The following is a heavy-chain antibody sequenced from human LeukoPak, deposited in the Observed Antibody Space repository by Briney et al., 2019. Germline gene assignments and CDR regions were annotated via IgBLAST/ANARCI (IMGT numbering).Heavy chain of an antibody. CDR3: ATEAIVVVTARDYWYFDL. Sequence: SVKVSCKASGGTFSSYAIGWVRQAPGQGLEWMGRIIPILGMPNYAQKFQGRVTITADKSTTTAYMELSSLRSEDTAVYYCATEAIVVVTARDYWYFDLWGRGTLVTVSS. V-gene: IGHV1-69*04. J-gene: IGHJ2*01. CDR1: GGTFSSYA. D-gene: IGHD2-21*02. CDR2: IIPILGMP.